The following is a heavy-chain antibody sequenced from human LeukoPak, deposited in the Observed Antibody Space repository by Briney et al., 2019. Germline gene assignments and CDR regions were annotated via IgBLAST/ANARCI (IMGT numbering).Heavy chain of an antibody. D-gene: IGHD2-2*01. CDR1: GGSLRGYY. Sequence: SETLSLTCAVYGGSLRGYYWTWIRQPPGKGLEWIGDINHSGDTNQNPSLKSRVAISLDTSKNQFSLRVTSVTAADTAVYYCARPRYCSSTSCSDAFDIWGQGTMVTVSS. CDR3: ARPRYCSSTSCSDAFDI. J-gene: IGHJ3*02. V-gene: IGHV4-34*01. CDR2: INHSGDT.